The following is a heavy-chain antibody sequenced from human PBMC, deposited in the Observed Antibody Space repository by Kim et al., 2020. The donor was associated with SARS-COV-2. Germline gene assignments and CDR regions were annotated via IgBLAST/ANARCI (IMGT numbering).Heavy chain of an antibody. D-gene: IGHD3-10*01. V-gene: IGHV1-69*04. CDR1: GGTFSSYA. Sequence: SVKVSCKASGGTFSSYAISWVRQAPGQGLEWMGRIIPILGIANYAQKFQGRVTITADKSTSTAYMELSSLRSEDTAVYYCARATMVRGVTVFDPWGQGTLVTVSS. J-gene: IGHJ5*02. CDR3: ARATMVRGVTVFDP. CDR2: IIPILGIA.